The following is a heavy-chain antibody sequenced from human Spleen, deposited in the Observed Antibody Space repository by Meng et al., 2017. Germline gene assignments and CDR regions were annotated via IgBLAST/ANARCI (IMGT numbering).Heavy chain of an antibody. J-gene: IGHJ4*02. Sequence: QVQLVQSGAEVKKPGASVKVSCKASGYTFTAYYIHWVRQAPGQGLEWMGIINPSGGSTSYAQNFQGRVTMTRDTSTNTVYMELSSLRSEDTAVYYCARVKSPGHFDYWGQGTLVTVSS. CDR3: ARVKSPGHFDY. V-gene: IGHV1-46*01. CDR1: GYTFTAYY. CDR2: INPSGGST.